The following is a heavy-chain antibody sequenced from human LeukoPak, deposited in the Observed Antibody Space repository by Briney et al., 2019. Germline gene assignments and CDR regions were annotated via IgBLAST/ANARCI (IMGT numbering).Heavy chain of an antibody. CDR2: IYYSGST. J-gene: IGHJ3*02. CDR3: ARPKYDSSGYYPDAFDI. V-gene: IGHV4-39*07. CDR1: GGSISSSSYY. Sequence: SETLSLTCTVSGGSISSSSYYWGWIRQPPGKGLEWIGSIYYSGSTYYNPSLKSRVTISVDTSKNQFSLKLSSVTAADTAVYYCARPKYDSSGYYPDAFDIWGQGTMVTVSS. D-gene: IGHD3-22*01.